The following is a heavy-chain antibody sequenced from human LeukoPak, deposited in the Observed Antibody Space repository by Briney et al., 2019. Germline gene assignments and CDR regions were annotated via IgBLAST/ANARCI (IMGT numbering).Heavy chain of an antibody. CDR3: AKTYYDFWSGSLVDAFDI. V-gene: IGHV1-46*01. CDR2: INPSGGST. CDR1: GYTLTSYY. D-gene: IGHD3-3*01. Sequence: ASVKVSCKASGYTLTSYYMHWVRQAPGQGLEWMGIINPSGGSTSYAQKFQGRVTMTRDTSTSTVYMELSSLRSEDTAVYYCAKTYYDFWSGSLVDAFDIWGQGTMVTVSS. J-gene: IGHJ3*02.